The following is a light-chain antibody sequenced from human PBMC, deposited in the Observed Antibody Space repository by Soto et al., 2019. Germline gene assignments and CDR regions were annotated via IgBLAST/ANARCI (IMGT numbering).Light chain of an antibody. Sequence: QSALTQPASVSGSPGQSITISCPGTRSNVGSYNYVSWYQQHPGKAPKLMIYEVSNRPSGVSNRFSGSKSGNTASLTVSGLQAEDEDDYYCSSYTSSSTYVFGTGTKLTVL. CDR2: EVS. V-gene: IGLV2-14*01. CDR3: SSYTSSSTYV. J-gene: IGLJ1*01. CDR1: RSNVGSYNY.